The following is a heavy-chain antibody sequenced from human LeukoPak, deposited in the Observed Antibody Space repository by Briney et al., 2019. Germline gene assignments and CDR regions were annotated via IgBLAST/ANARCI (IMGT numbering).Heavy chain of an antibody. CDR3: ARARSSGSYMDY. V-gene: IGHV2-70*11. J-gene: IGHJ4*02. Sequence: ESGPALVKPTQTLTLTCTFSGFSLSTSGMCVSWIRQPPGKALEWLARIDWDDDKYYSTSLETRLTISKDTSKNQVVLTMTNMDPVDTATYYCARARSSGSYMDYWGQGTLVTVSS. CDR2: IDWDDDK. CDR1: GFSLSTSGMC. D-gene: IGHD1-26*01.